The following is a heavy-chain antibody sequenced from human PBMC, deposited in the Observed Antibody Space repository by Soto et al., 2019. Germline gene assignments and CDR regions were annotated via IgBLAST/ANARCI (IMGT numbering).Heavy chain of an antibody. J-gene: IGHJ5*02. D-gene: IGHD3-10*01. CDR3: ARKRYYGSGSYSDYWFDP. Sequence: QVQLVQSGAEVKKPGASVKVSCKASGYTFTSYDINWVRQATGQGLEWMGWMDPNSGNTGYAQKFQGRVTMTRNNSISTAYMELSSLRSEDTAAYYCARKRYYGSGSYSDYWFDPWGQGTVVTVSS. CDR2: MDPNSGNT. CDR1: GYTFTSYD. V-gene: IGHV1-8*01.